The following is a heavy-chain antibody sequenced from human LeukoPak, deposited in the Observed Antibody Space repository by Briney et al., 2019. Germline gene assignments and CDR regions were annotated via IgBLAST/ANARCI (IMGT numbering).Heavy chain of an antibody. V-gene: IGHV1-2*02. D-gene: IGHD2-2*01. Sequence: ASVKVSCKASGYTFTGYYMHWVRQAPGQGLEWMGWINPNSGGTNYAQKLQGRVTMTTDTSTSTAYMELRSLRSDDTAVYYCARTGYCSSTSCWDSDYWGQGTLVTVSS. CDR3: ARTGYCSSTSCWDSDY. CDR1: GYTFTGYY. J-gene: IGHJ4*02. CDR2: INPNSGGT.